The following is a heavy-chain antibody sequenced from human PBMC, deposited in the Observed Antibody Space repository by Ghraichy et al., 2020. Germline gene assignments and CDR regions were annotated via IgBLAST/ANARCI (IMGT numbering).Heavy chain of an antibody. J-gene: IGHJ4*02. Sequence: LSLTCAASGFTFSGYWMSWVRQAPGKGLECVANIKEDGSEQYYVDSVKGRFTISRDNAKNSLYLQMNSLRVDDTALYYCAREEIWGQGTLVTVSS. CDR2: IKEDGSEQ. V-gene: IGHV3-7*03. CDR1: GFTFSGYW. CDR3: AREEI. D-gene: IGHD5-24*01.